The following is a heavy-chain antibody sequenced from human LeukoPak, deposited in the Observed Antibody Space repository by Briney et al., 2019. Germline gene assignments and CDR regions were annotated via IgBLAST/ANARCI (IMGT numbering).Heavy chain of an antibody. D-gene: IGHD3-9*01. Sequence: SETLSLTCTVSGGSVSSSIYYWGWIRQPPGKGLEWIGSIYYSGSPSYNPSLKSRVTISVDTSKNQFSLKLTSVTAADTAVYYCASRNDILTGYVFDFWGQGTLVTVSS. CDR1: GGSVSSSIYY. CDR2: IYYSGSP. J-gene: IGHJ4*02. CDR3: ASRNDILTGYVFDF. V-gene: IGHV4-39*01.